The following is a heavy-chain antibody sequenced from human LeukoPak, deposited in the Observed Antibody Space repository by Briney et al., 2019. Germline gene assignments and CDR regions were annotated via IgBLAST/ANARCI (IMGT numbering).Heavy chain of an antibody. CDR2: ISWNSGSI. D-gene: IGHD3-22*01. J-gene: IGHJ4*02. CDR1: GFTFDDYA. Sequence: GRSLRLSCAASGFTFDDYAMHWVRQAPGKGLEWVSGISWNSGSIGYADSVKGRFTISRDNAKNSLYLQMNSLRAEDMALYYCAEDMNYYDSSGYDYWGQGTLVTVSS. CDR3: AEDMNYYDSSGYDY. V-gene: IGHV3-9*03.